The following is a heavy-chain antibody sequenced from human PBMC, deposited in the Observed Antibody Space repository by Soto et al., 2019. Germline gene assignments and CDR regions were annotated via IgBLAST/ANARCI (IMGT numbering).Heavy chain of an antibody. CDR2: INHSGST. J-gene: IGHJ4*02. CDR3: ARDKITGLFDY. D-gene: IGHD2-8*02. CDR1: GGSFSGYY. Sequence: QVQLQQWGAGLLKPSATLSLTCAVYGGSFSGYYWTWIRQPPGTGLEWIGEINHSGSTNYTPSLKSRVTISVDTSKNQFSLKLTSVTAADTAVYYCARDKITGLFDYWGQGTLVTVSS. V-gene: IGHV4-34*01.